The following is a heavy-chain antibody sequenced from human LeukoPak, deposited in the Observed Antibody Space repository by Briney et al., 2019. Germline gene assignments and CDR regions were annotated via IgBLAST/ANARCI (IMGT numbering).Heavy chain of an antibody. CDR1: GFTFSNYA. CDR3: ARDYIAYDPLDY. CDR2: ISSSSSYI. Sequence: GGSLRLSCAASGFTFSNYAMSWVRQAPGKGLEWVSSISSSSSYIYYGDSVKGRFTVSRDNAKNSLYLQMNSLRAEDTAVYYCARDYIAYDPLDYWGQGTLVTVSS. J-gene: IGHJ4*02. D-gene: IGHD5-12*01. V-gene: IGHV3-21*01.